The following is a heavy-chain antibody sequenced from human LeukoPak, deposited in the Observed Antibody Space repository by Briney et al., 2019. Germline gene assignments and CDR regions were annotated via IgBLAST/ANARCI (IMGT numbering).Heavy chain of an antibody. CDR1: GFTFSSYG. CDR3: AKGDQWLSPPIDY. V-gene: IGHV3-23*01. CDR2: ISGSGDST. Sequence: GGTLRLSCGASGFTFSSYGMTWVRRAPGKGLEWVSGISGSGDSTYYADSVKGRFTISRDNSKNTLYLQMNSLRAEDTAVYYCAKGDQWLSPPIDYWGQGTLVTVSS. J-gene: IGHJ4*02. D-gene: IGHD3-22*01.